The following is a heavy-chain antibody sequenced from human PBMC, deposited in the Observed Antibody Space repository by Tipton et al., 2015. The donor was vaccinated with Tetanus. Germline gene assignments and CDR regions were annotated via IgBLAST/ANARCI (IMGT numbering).Heavy chain of an antibody. CDR2: ITPFNNNT. CDR1: GGGFSKFA. D-gene: IGHD5-18*01. Sequence: QSGAEVKKPGSSVKVSCKASGGGFSKFAISWVRQAPGQALEWMGWITPFNNNTNYAQKFQDRVSFSSDRSMSTAYMEVSSLRSADTAMYYCATREDTALVIAESDAPDIWGQGTMVAVSS. CDR3: ATREDTALVIAESDAPDI. V-gene: IGHV1-45*02. J-gene: IGHJ3*02.